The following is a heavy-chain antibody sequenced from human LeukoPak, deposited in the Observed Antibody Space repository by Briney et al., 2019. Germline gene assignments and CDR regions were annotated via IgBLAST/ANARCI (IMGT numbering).Heavy chain of an antibody. CDR3: ARDVEGSSWYFDY. V-gene: IGHV4-4*07. Sequence: PSETLSLTCTVSGGSISSYYWGWIRQRAGKGLVWIGRIYTSGSTNYNPSLKSRVTMSVDTSKNQFSLKPSSVTAADTAVYYCARDVEGSSWYFDYWGQGTLVTVSS. J-gene: IGHJ4*02. CDR1: GGSISSYY. CDR2: IYTSGST. D-gene: IGHD6-13*01.